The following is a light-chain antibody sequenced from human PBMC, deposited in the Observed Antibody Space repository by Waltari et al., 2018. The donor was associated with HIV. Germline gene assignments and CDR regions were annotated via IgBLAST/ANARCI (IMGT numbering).Light chain of an antibody. V-gene: IGKV3-15*01. CDR2: DAS. CDR1: QSVSSN. CDR3: QHYNDWPIT. Sequence: EIVMTQSPATLSVSPGERATLSCRASQSVSSNLAWYQQIPGQAPRLLIYDASTRATGIPARFSGSGSGTEFTLTISSLQSEDFAIYYCQHYNDWPITFGQGTRLEIK. J-gene: IGKJ5*01.